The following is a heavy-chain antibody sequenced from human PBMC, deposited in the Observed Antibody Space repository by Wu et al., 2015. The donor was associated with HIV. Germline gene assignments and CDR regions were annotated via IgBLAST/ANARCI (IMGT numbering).Heavy chain of an antibody. V-gene: IGHV1-69*12. CDR2: IIPIFGTA. CDR1: GGTFSSYA. CDR3: AREKYYYDSSGPSPLTKTYYFDY. Sequence: QVQLVQSGAEVKKPGSSVKVSCKASGGTFSSYAISWVRQAPGQGLEWMGGIIPIFGTANYAQKFQGRVTITADESTSTAYMELSSLRSEDTAVYYCAREKYYYDSSGPSPLTKTYYFDYWGQGTLVTVSS. D-gene: IGHD3-22*01. J-gene: IGHJ4*02.